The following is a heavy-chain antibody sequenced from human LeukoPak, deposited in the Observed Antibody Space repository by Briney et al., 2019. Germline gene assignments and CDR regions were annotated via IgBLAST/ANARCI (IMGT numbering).Heavy chain of an antibody. J-gene: IGHJ4*02. D-gene: IGHD2-15*01. CDR1: GGYISSYY. Sequence: SETLSLTCTVSGGYISSYYWSWIRQPPGKGLEWIGYIYYSGSTNYNPSLKSRVTISVDTSKNQFSLKLSSVTAADTAVYYCARGVPRDCSGGSCYSGYDYWGQGTLVTVSS. CDR3: ARGVPRDCSGGSCYSGYDY. V-gene: IGHV4-59*01. CDR2: IYYSGST.